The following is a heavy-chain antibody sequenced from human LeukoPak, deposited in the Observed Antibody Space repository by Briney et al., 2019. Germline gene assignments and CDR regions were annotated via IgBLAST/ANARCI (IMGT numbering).Heavy chain of an antibody. CDR1: GGSISSYY. V-gene: IGHV4-4*07. Sequence: PWETLSLTCTVSGGSISSYYWSWIRQPAGKGLEWVGHIYTSGSTNYNPSLKSRVTMSVDTSKNQFSLKLSSVTAADTAVYYCARVDTTGYYYYYGMDVWGQGTTVTVSS. CDR3: ARVDTTGYYYYYGMDV. J-gene: IGHJ6*02. D-gene: IGHD2/OR15-2a*01. CDR2: IYTSGST.